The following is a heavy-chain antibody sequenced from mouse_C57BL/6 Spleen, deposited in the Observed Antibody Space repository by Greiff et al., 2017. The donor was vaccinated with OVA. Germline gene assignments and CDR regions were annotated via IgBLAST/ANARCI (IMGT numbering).Heavy chain of an antibody. CDR1: GFSLTSYG. CDR3: ARTLIYDGYLYAMDY. V-gene: IGHV2-2*01. Sequence: VQGVESGPGLVQPSQSLSITCTVSGFSLTSYGVHWVRQSPGKGLEWLGVIWSGGSTDYNAAFISRLSISKDNSKSQVFFKMNSLQADDTAIYYCARTLIYDGYLYAMDYWGQGTSVTVSS. J-gene: IGHJ4*01. CDR2: IWSGGST. D-gene: IGHD2-3*01.